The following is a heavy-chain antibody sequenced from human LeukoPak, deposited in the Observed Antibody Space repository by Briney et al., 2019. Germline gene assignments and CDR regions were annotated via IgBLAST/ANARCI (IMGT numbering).Heavy chain of an antibody. CDR3: AKGEGQWLVRWFDP. Sequence: GGSLRLSCAASGFTFSNAWMSWVRQAPGKGLEWVGRIKSKTDGGTTDYAAPVKGRFTISRDDSKNTLYLQMNSLKTEDTAVYYCAKGEGQWLVRWFDPWGQGTLVTVSS. J-gene: IGHJ5*02. V-gene: IGHV3-15*01. CDR1: GFTFSNAW. CDR2: IKSKTDGGTT. D-gene: IGHD6-19*01.